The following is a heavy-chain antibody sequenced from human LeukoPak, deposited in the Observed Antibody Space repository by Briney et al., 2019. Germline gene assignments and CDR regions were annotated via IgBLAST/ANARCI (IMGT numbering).Heavy chain of an antibody. CDR3: ARDVHSGSYYYFDY. D-gene: IGHD1-26*01. Sequence: PGGSLRLSCAASGFTFSSYGMHWVRQAPGKGLEWVAFIRYDGSNKYYADSVKGRFTISRDNSKNTLYLQMNSLRAEVTAVYYCARDVHSGSYYYFDYWGQGTLVTVSS. CDR2: IRYDGSNK. V-gene: IGHV3-30*02. J-gene: IGHJ4*02. CDR1: GFTFSSYG.